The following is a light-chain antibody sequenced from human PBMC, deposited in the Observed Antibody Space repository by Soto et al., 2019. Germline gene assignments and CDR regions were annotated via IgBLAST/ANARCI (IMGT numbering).Light chain of an antibody. CDR1: QSVGSN. Sequence: EVELTQSPATLSLSPGERAVLSCRASQSVGSNVGWYQQKSGQAPRLLIYDASNRVSGIPARFSGSGSGTDFTLIISSLESEDFAVYYCQQRGHWLSFGGGTKVE. J-gene: IGKJ4*01. V-gene: IGKV3-11*01. CDR2: DAS. CDR3: QQRGHWLS.